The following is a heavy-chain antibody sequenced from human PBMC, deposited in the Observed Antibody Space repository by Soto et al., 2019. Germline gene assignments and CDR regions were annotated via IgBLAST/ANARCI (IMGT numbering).Heavy chain of an antibody. V-gene: IGHV4-34*01. Sequence: SETLSLTCAVYGGSFSGYYWSWIRQPPGKGLEWIGEINHSGSTNYNPSLKSRVTISVDTSKNQFSLKLSSVTAADTAVYYCARGLRKHYGDYRVGGINWFDPWGQGTLVTVSS. CDR1: GGSFSGYY. D-gene: IGHD4-17*01. CDR2: INHSGST. J-gene: IGHJ5*02. CDR3: ARGLRKHYGDYRVGGINWFDP.